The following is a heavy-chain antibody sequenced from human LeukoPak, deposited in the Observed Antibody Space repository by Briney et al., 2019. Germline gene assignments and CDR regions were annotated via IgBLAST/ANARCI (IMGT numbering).Heavy chain of an antibody. D-gene: IGHD3-22*01. CDR1: GFAFSDYY. V-gene: IGHV3-11*04. CDR2: ISSSGSTI. CDR3: ARDLFVYYYDSSGYFDY. J-gene: IGHJ4*02. Sequence: GGSLRLSCAASGFAFSDYYMSWIRQAPGKGLEWVSYISSSGSTIYYADSVKGRFTISRDNAKNSLYLQMNSLRAEDTAVYYCARDLFVYYYDSSGYFDYWGQGTLVTVSS.